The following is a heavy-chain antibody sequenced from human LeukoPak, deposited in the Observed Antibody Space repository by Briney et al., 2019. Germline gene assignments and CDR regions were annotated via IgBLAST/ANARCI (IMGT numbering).Heavy chain of an antibody. D-gene: IGHD2/OR15-2a*01. Sequence: PGGSLRLSCAASGFTFSGYSMNWVRQAPGKGLEWVSGINWNGGSTGYADSVKGRFTISRDNAKNSLYLQMNSLRAEDTALYYCARVCNRDRSIGGQGTLVTVSS. V-gene: IGHV3-20*04. CDR2: INWNGGST. J-gene: IGHJ4*02. CDR1: GFTFSGYS. CDR3: ARVCNRDRSI.